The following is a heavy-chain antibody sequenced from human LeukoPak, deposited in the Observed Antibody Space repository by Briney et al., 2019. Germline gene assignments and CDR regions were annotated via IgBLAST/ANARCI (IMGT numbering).Heavy chain of an antibody. D-gene: IGHD6-19*01. V-gene: IGHV3-21*01. Sequence: GGSLRLSCAASGFTFSSYSMNWVRQAPGKGLEWVSSISSSSGYIYYADSVKGRFTISRDNAKNSLYLQMNSLRAEDTAVYHCARDEGSIAVAGDWYFDLWGRGTLVTVSS. CDR3: ARDEGSIAVAGDWYFDL. CDR2: ISSSSGYI. J-gene: IGHJ2*01. CDR1: GFTFSSYS.